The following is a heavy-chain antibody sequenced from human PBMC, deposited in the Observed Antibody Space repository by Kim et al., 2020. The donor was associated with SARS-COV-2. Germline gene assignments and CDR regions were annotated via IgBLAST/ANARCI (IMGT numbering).Heavy chain of an antibody. D-gene: IGHD2-21*02. CDR2: INSAGSST. J-gene: IGHJ6*02. V-gene: IGHV3-74*01. CDR1: GFTFSTYW. CDR3: ARLVVTAPYGMDV. Sequence: GGSLRLSCAASGFTFSTYWMHWVRQAPGKGLMWVSRINSAGSSTTYADSVKGRFTISRDDAKNTLYLQLNSLRAEDTAVYYCARLVVTAPYGMDVWGQGTTVTVSS.